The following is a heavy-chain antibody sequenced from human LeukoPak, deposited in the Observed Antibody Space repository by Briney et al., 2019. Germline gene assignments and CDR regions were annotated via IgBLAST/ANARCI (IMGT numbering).Heavy chain of an antibody. CDR3: ARHDQWELPYYFDY. CDR2: IYTSGST. Sequence: PSETLSLTCTVSGGSISSYYWSWIRQPAGKGLEWIGRIYTSGSTNYNPSLKSRVTMSVDTSKNQFSLKLSSVTAADTAVYYCARHDQWELPYYFDYWGQGTLVTVSS. J-gene: IGHJ4*02. V-gene: IGHV4-4*07. D-gene: IGHD1-26*01. CDR1: GGSISSYY.